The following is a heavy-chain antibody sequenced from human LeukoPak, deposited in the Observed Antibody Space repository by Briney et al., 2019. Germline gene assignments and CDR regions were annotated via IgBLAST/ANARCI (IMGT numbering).Heavy chain of an antibody. V-gene: IGHV4-38-2*02. D-gene: IGHD3-9*01. J-gene: IGHJ4*02. CDR3: AREDYDILTGYSNFDY. CDR1: GYSISSGYY. Sequence: SETLSLTCAVSGYSISSGYYWGWIRPPPGKGLEGIGSIYHSGSTYYNPSLKTRVTISVDMSKNQFSLKLSSVTGADTAVYYCAREDYDILTGYSNFDYWGQGTLVTVSS. CDR2: IYHSGST.